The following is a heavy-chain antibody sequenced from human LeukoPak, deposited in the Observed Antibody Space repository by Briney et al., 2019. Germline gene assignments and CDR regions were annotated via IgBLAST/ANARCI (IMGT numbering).Heavy chain of an antibody. CDR3: TRDGGYNAFDI. V-gene: IGHV3-74*01. CDR2: INSHGSST. J-gene: IGHJ3*02. D-gene: IGHD5-12*01. CDR1: GFTFSSYW. Sequence: QPGGSLRLSCAAPGFTFSSYWMHWVRQAPGKGLVWVSRINSHGSSTSYADSVNGRFTISRDNAKNTLYLQMNSLRAEDTAVYYCTRDGGYNAFDIWGQGTMVTVSS.